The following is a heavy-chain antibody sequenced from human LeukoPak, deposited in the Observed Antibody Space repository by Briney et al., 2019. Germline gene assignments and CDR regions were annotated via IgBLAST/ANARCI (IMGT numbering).Heavy chain of an antibody. CDR3: ARQDGYNRYYYYYMDV. V-gene: IGHV4-39*01. D-gene: IGHD5-24*01. Sequence: SETLSLTCTVSGCSIRSSTYYWGWIRQPPGKGLEWIGSIYYSGATNYNPSLKSRVTISVDTSKNQFSLKLSSVTAADTAVFYCARQDGYNRYYYYYMDVWGEGTTVTVSS. J-gene: IGHJ6*03. CDR1: GCSIRSSTYY. CDR2: IYYSGAT.